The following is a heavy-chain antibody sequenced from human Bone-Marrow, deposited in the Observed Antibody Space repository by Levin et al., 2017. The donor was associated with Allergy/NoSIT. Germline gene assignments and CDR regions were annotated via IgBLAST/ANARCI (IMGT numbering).Heavy chain of an antibody. CDR1: GYNFAMDW. CDR3: ARHRLSYSSGYFYGLDV. Sequence: GESLKISCQGSGYNFAMDWIGWVRQMPGKGLEWMGIVYPDDSDTRYSPSFQGQVPISADKSINTAYLQWSRLKASDTAMYYCARHRLSYSSGYFYGLDVWGQGTTVTVSS. D-gene: IGHD3-10*01. J-gene: IGHJ6*02. CDR2: VYPDDSDT. V-gene: IGHV5-51*01.